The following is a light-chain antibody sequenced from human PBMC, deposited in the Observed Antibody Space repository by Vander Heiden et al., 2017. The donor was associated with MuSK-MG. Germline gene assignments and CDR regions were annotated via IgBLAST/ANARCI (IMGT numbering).Light chain of an antibody. CDR1: SNDIGRYNY. J-gene: IGLJ2*01. CDR2: EVS. V-gene: IGLV2-14*03. CDR3: TSYTITNAVWL. Sequence: QSALTQPASVSGSPGQSITISCLGTSNDIGRYNYVSWYQQHPGKAPRLVVSEVSNRPSGISSRFSGSKSGNTASLTISGLQAEDEADYYCTSYTITNAVWLFGGGTKLTVL.